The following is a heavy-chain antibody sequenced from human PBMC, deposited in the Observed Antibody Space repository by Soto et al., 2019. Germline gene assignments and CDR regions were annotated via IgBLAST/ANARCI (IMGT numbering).Heavy chain of an antibody. J-gene: IGHJ4*02. CDR2: ISGSGNYT. D-gene: IGHD4-4*01. CDR3: AREGINNYNEYYFDS. CDR1: GFTFRSYA. V-gene: IGHV3-21*01. Sequence: WGSLRLSCGASGFTFRSYAMSWVRQTPGKGLEWVSSISGSGNYTHYADFLRGRFTISRDNAKTSLYLQMNSLRAEDTAVYYCAREGINNYNEYYFDSWGQGTVVTVSS.